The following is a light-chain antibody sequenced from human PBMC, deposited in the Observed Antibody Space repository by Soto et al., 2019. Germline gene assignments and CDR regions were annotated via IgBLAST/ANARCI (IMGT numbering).Light chain of an antibody. J-gene: IGLJ1*01. V-gene: IGLV1-47*01. Sequence: QSVLTQPPSASGTPGQRVTISCSGGSSNSGKNYVYWYQHLPGTAPKLLIYRNDQRPSGVPDRFSGSKSGTSASLAISGLRSVDEADYYCAAWDDRLTGYVFGTGTQLTVL. CDR3: AAWDDRLTGYV. CDR1: SSNSGKNY. CDR2: RND.